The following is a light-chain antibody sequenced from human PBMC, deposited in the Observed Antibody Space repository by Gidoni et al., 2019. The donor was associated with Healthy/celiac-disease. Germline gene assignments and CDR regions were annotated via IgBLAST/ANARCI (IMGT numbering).Light chain of an antibody. CDR2: DAS. V-gene: IGKV3-11*01. CDR3: QQRSNWLT. J-gene: IGKJ4*01. CDR1: QIVSSY. Sequence: ENVWTQSQATLSLSPGERATLSCRASQIVSSYLAWYQQKPGQAPRLLIYDASNRATVIPARFSGSGSGTDFTLTISSLEPEDFAVYYCQQRSNWLTFGGGTKVEIK.